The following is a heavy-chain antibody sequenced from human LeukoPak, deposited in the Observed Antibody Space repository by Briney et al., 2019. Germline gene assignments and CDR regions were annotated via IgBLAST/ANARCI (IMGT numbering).Heavy chain of an antibody. V-gene: IGHV3-20*04. CDR2: LNWKGDTT. CDR1: GFPFHDHG. J-gene: IGHJ4*02. Sequence: PGGSLSLSCAASGFPFHDHGMSWVRQVPGKGLEWGSALNWKGDTTGYADSVKGPFTISRDNAKKSLYLQMNSLTAEDTAYYYCAREEGPYFDCWGQGTLVT. CDR3: AREEGPYFDC.